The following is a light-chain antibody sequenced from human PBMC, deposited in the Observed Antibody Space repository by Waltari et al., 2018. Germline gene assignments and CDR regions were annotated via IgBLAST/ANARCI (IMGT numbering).Light chain of an antibody. V-gene: IGKV1-5*03. CDR2: KAS. J-gene: IGKJ2*01. Sequence: DIQMTQSPSSLSASVGDRVTITCRASQSTSNYLAWYQQKPGKAPILLIYKASILKSGVSSRFSGSGSGTQFTLTISSLQPGDFATYYCQQYNTYSSFGQGTKLEIK. CDR3: QQYNTYSS. CDR1: QSTSNY.